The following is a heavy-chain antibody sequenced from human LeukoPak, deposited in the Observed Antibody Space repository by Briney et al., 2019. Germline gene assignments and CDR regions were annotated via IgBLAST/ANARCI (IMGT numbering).Heavy chain of an antibody. CDR1: GGSFSGYY. CDR2: INHSGST. D-gene: IGHD1-26*01. V-gene: IGHV4-34*01. Sequence: PSETLSLTCAVYGGSFSGYYWSWIRQPPGKGLEWIGEINHSGSTNYNSSLKSRVTMSVDTSKNQFSLKLSSVTAADTAVYYCARLGGSSNFDYWGQGTLVTVSS. CDR3: ARLGGSSNFDY. J-gene: IGHJ4*02.